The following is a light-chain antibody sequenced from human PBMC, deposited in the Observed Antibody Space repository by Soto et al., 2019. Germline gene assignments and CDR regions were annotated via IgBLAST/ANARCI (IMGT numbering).Light chain of an antibody. Sequence: QSVLTQPPSASGSPGQSVTISCTGTSSDVGGYTYVSWYQQHPGKAPKLMIYEVSKRPSGVPDRFSGSKSGTTASLTVSGLQAEDEADYYCNSYAGINNLVFGGGTKVTVL. J-gene: IGLJ2*01. CDR1: SSDVGGYTY. V-gene: IGLV2-8*01. CDR2: EVS. CDR3: NSYAGINNLV.